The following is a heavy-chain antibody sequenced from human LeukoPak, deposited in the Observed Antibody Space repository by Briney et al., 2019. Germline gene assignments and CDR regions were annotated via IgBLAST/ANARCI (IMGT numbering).Heavy chain of an antibody. CDR1: GGSISSGSYY. CDR2: IYTSGST. CDR3: AGVSGSYRHNYFDY. D-gene: IGHD1-26*01. V-gene: IGHV4-61*02. J-gene: IGHJ4*02. Sequence: PSETLSLTCTVSGGSISSGSYYWSWIRQPVGKGLEWIGRIYTSGSTNYNPSLKSRVTISVDTSKNQFSLKLSSVTAADTAVYYCAGVSGSYRHNYFDYWGQGTLVTVSS.